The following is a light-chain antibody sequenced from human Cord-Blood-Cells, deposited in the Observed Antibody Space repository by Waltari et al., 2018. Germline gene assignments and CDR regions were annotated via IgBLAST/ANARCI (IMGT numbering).Light chain of an antibody. J-gene: IGKJ3*01. CDR3: QQYGSSPRIT. Sequence: EIVLTQSPGTLSLSPGERATLSCRASQSVSSSYLAWYQQKPGQAPSLLIYGASSRATGIPDRFSGSGSGTDFTLTISRLEPEDFAVYYCQQYGSSPRITFGPGTKVDIK. V-gene: IGKV3-20*01. CDR2: GAS. CDR1: QSVSSSY.